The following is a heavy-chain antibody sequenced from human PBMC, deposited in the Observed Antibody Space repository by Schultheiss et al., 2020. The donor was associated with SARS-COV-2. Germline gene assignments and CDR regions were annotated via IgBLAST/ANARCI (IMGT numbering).Heavy chain of an antibody. Sequence: GGSLRLSCAASGFTFSSYWMSWVRQAPGKGLEWVAVISYDGSNKYYADSVKGRFTISRDNAKNTLYLQMNSLRAEDTAVYYCAKVEYYDSSGYSSSEFDYWGQGTLVTVSS. J-gene: IGHJ4*02. D-gene: IGHD3-22*01. CDR3: AKVEYYDSSGYSSSEFDY. CDR2: ISYDGSNK. CDR1: GFTFSSYW. V-gene: IGHV3-30*07.